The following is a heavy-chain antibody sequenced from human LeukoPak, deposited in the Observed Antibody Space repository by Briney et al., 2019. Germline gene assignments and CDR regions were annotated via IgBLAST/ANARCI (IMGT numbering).Heavy chain of an antibody. Sequence: PGGSLRLSCAASGFTFSSYAMRWVRQAPGKGLEWVSAISGSGGSTYYADSVKGRFTISRDNSKNTLYLQMNSLRAEDTAVYYCAKDAPYTNGVESIVNWFDPWGQGTLVTVSS. V-gene: IGHV3-23*01. CDR3: AKDAPYTNGVESIVNWFDP. CDR2: ISGSGGST. CDR1: GFTFSSYA. J-gene: IGHJ5*02. D-gene: IGHD2-8*01.